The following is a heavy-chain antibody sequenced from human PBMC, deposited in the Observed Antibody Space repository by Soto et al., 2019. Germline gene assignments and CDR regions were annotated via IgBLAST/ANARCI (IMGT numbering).Heavy chain of an antibody. J-gene: IGHJ5*02. Sequence: GGSLRLSFAVSGFTFNSYAMNWVRQAPGKGLEWVSSISGSGRTTYYADAVKGRFTISRDNSNNTLFLQMNSLRSEDTAVYYCAKGVTTIVATGSWFDHWGQGTLVTVSS. CDR2: ISGSGRTT. V-gene: IGHV3-23*01. CDR1: GFTFNSYA. D-gene: IGHD5-12*01. CDR3: AKGVTTIVATGSWFDH.